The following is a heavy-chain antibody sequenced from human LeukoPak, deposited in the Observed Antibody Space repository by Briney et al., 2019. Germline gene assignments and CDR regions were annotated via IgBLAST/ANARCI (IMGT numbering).Heavy chain of an antibody. CDR1: GSTFTSYD. Sequence: ASVKVSCKASGSTFTSYDINWVRQATGQGLEWMGWMNPNSGNTGYAQKFQGRVTITRNTSIGTAYMELSSLKSEDTAVYYWAGLPGDIVATMPVRLAGNDYWGQGTLVTVSS. J-gene: IGHJ4*02. D-gene: IGHD5-12*01. CDR2: MNPNSGNT. CDR3: AGLPGDIVATMPVRLAGNDY. V-gene: IGHV1-8*01.